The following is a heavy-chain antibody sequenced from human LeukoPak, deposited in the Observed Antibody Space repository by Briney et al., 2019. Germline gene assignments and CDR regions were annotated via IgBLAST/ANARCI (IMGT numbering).Heavy chain of an antibody. Sequence: SETLSLTCTVSGGSVSRYYWSWIRQPPGKGLEWIGYSSYSGSTNYNPSLKSRVTISVDTSKNQFSLRLTSVTAADTALYYCARHRDSAYETFAYWGQGTLVTISS. V-gene: IGHV4-59*02. CDR3: ARHRDSAYETFAY. J-gene: IGHJ4*02. D-gene: IGHD5-12*01. CDR2: SSYSGST. CDR1: GGSVSRYY.